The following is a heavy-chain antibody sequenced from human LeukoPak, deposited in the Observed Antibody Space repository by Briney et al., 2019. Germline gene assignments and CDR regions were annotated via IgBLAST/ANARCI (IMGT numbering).Heavy chain of an antibody. V-gene: IGHV4-59*01. Sequence: SETLSLTCTVSGGSISSYYWSWIRQPPGKGLEWIGYIYYSGSTNYNPSLKSRVTISVDTSKNQFSLKLSSVTAADTAVYYCARTGGSYLPGYYFDYWGQGTLVTVSS. CDR3: ARTGGSYLPGYYFDY. CDR1: GGSISSYY. J-gene: IGHJ4*02. D-gene: IGHD1-26*01. CDR2: IYYSGST.